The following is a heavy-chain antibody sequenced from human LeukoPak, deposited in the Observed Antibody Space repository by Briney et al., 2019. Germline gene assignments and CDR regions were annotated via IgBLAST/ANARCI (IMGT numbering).Heavy chain of an antibody. V-gene: IGHV4-34*01. J-gene: IGHJ4*02. Sequence: ELIGEINHTGSTNYNPSLKSRVIISVDTSKNQFSLKLSSVTAADTAVYYCASGSSSGYDMVYWGQGTLVTVSS. CDR3: ASGSSSGYDMVY. D-gene: IGHD5-12*01. CDR2: INHTGST.